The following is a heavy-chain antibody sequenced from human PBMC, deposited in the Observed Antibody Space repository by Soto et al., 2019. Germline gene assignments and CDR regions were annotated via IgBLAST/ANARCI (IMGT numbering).Heavy chain of an antibody. Sequence: PGGSLRLSCAASGFTFTSYNMNWVRQAPGKGLEWVSYISTRSGTIYYADSMKGRFTISRDNAKNSLYLEMNSLRDDDTAVYYCARGILDYSYGMDVWGQGTTVTVSS. CDR3: ARGILDYSYGMDV. CDR1: GFTFTSYN. V-gene: IGHV3-48*02. CDR2: ISTRSGTI. D-gene: IGHD3-9*01. J-gene: IGHJ6*02.